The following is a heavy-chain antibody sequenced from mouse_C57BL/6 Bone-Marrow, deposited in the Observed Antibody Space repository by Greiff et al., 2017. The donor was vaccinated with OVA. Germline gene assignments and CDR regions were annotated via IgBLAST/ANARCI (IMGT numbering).Heavy chain of an antibody. CDR2: INPNYGTT. Sequence: HLVESGPELVKPGASVKISCKASGYSFTDYNMNWVKQSNGKSLEWIGVINPNYGTTSYNQKFKGKATLTVDQSSSTAYMQLNSLTSEDSAVYYCARSYYYGSSDWYFDVWGTGTTVIVSS. J-gene: IGHJ1*03. D-gene: IGHD1-1*01. CDR3: ARSYYYGSSDWYFDV. V-gene: IGHV1-39*01. CDR1: GYSFTDYN.